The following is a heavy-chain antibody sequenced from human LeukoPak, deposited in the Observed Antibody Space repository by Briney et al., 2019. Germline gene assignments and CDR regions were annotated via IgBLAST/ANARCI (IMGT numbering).Heavy chain of an antibody. D-gene: IGHD2-15*01. CDR3: ARVLGSGYSDY. Sequence: SETLSLTCTVSGGSISSYYWSWIRQPPGKGPEWLGYIYSSGSTNHNPSLKSRVTISVDTSKNQFSLKLSSVTAADTAVYYCARVLGSGYSDYWGQGTLVTVSS. CDR1: GGSISSYY. V-gene: IGHV4-59*01. J-gene: IGHJ4*02. CDR2: IYSSGST.